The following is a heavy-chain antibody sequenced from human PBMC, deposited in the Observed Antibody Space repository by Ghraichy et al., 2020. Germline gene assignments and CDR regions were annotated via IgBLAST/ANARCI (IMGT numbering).Heavy chain of an antibody. J-gene: IGHJ4*02. D-gene: IGHD6-13*01. CDR1: GFTFSSYW. CDR2: IKQDGSEK. CDR3: ARAQGYSSSLDY. V-gene: IGHV3-7*03. Sequence: LSLTCAASGFTFSSYWMSWVRQAPGKGLEWVANIKQDGSEKYYVDSVKGRFTISRDNDKNSLYLQMNSLRAEDTAVYYCARAQGYSSSLDYWGQGTLVTVSS.